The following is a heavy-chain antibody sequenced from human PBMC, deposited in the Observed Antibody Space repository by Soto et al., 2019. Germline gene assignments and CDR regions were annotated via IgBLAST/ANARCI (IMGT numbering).Heavy chain of an antibody. Sequence: PSETLSLTCTVSGGSISGYYWSWIRQPPGKGLEWIAYIYYSGSTNPNPSLKSRVTISVDTSKNQFSLKLSSVTAADKAVYYCAKKRNEKRKSLDYWGKGPLVP. CDR1: GGSISGYY. D-gene: IGHD1-1*01. CDR3: AKKRNEKRKSLDY. CDR2: IYYSGST. J-gene: IGHJ4*02. V-gene: IGHV4-59*08.